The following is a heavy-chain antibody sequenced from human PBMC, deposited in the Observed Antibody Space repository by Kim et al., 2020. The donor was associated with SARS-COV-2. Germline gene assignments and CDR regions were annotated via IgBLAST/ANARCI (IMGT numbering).Heavy chain of an antibody. CDR3: AREAAAAGKNFDY. J-gene: IGHJ4*02. D-gene: IGHD6-13*01. V-gene: IGHV1-46*01. Sequence: AQKFQGRVTMTRTTSRSTVYMELSSLTSEDTAVYYCAREAAAAGKNFDYWGQGTLVTVSS.